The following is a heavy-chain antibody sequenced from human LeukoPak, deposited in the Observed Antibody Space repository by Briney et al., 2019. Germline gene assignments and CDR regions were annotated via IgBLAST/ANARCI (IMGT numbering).Heavy chain of an antibody. V-gene: IGHV3-9*01. CDR2: ISWNSGSI. D-gene: IGHD3-10*01. CDR3: AKAPPTDGSGAMDY. Sequence: GRSLRLSFAASGFTFDDYAMHWVRQAPGKGLEWVSGISWNSGSIGYADSVKGRFTISRDNAKNSLYLQMNSLRAEDTALYYCAKAPPTDGSGAMDYWGQGTLVTVSS. J-gene: IGHJ4*02. CDR1: GFTFDDYA.